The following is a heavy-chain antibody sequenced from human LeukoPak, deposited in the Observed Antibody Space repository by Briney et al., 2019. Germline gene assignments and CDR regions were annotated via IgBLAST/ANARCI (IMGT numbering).Heavy chain of an antibody. CDR1: GFTFSSYS. D-gene: IGHD6-19*01. CDR2: ISSSSSTI. V-gene: IGHV3-48*02. Sequence: GGSLRLSCAASGFTFSSYSMNWVRQAPGKGLEWVSYISSSSSTIYYADSVKGRFTISRDNARNSLYLQMNSLRDEDTAVYYCARGDPYSSGWSFDYWGQGTLVTVSS. J-gene: IGHJ4*02. CDR3: ARGDPYSSGWSFDY.